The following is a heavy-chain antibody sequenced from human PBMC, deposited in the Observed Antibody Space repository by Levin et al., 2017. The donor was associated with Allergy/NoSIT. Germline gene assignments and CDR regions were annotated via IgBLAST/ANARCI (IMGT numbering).Heavy chain of an antibody. CDR3: ARGYSSGWRLDY. CDR1: GGSISSYY. D-gene: IGHD6-19*01. Sequence: SETLSLTCTVSGGSISSYYWSWIRQPPGKGLEWIGYIYYSGSTDYNPSLKSRVTISVDTSKNQFSLKLSSVTAADTAVYYCARGYSSGWRLDYWGQGTLVTVSS. V-gene: IGHV4-59*01. CDR2: IYYSGST. J-gene: IGHJ4*02.